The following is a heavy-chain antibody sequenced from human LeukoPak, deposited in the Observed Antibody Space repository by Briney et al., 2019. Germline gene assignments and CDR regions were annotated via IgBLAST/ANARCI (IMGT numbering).Heavy chain of an antibody. CDR2: ISSSSNTI. CDR3: ATDKRYTYGTFDY. V-gene: IGHV3-48*02. J-gene: IGHJ4*02. D-gene: IGHD5-18*01. CDR1: GFTFSSFS. Sequence: GGSLRLSCAASGFTFSSFSMNWVRQAAGKGLEWVSYISSSSNTIYYADSVKGRVTISRDNAKNSLFLQMDSLRDEDTAVYYCATDKRYTYGTFDYWGQGTLVTVSS.